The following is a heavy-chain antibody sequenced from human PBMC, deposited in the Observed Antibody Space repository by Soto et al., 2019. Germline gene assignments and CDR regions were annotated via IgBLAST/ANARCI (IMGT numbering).Heavy chain of an antibody. CDR1: GDSVSSNSAA. D-gene: IGHD6-19*01. CDR3: ARDTSQIAVAGTSSYFYY. CDR2: TYYRSKWYN. V-gene: IGHV6-1*01. J-gene: IGHJ4*02. Sequence: SQTLSLTCAISGDSVSSNSAAWNWIRQSPSRGLEWLGRTYYRSKWYNDYAVSVKSRITINPDTSKNQFSLQLNSVTPEDTAVYYCARDTSQIAVAGTSSYFYYWGQGSLVTVPQ.